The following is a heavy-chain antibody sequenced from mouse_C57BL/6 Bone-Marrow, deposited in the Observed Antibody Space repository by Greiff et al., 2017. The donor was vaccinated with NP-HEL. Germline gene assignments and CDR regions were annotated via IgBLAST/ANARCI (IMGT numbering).Heavy chain of an antibody. V-gene: IGHV1-4*01. D-gene: IGHD2-3*01. CDR2: INPSSGYT. J-gene: IGHJ1*03. Sequence: VKLMESGAELARPGASVKMSCKASGYTFTSYTMHWVKQRPGQGLEWIGYINPSSGYTKYNQKFKDKATLTADKSSSTAYMQLSSLTSEDSAVYYCARSDGYYQVNFDVWGTGTTVTVSS. CDR1: GYTFTSYT. CDR3: ARSDGYYQVNFDV.